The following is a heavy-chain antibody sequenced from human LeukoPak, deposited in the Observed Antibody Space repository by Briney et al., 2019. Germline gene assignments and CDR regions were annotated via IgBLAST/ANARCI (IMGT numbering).Heavy chain of an antibody. Sequence: SETLSLTCTVSGDSISNYYWSWIRQPPGKGLEWIGFIFTSGSTIYNPSLKSRVIISLDTSKNQFSLKLSSVTAADTAVYYCARLGRSGYTYGYPDHWGQGSLVTVSS. CDR3: ARLGRSGYTYGYPDH. CDR1: GDSISNYY. J-gene: IGHJ4*02. V-gene: IGHV4-4*09. CDR2: IFTSGST. D-gene: IGHD5-18*01.